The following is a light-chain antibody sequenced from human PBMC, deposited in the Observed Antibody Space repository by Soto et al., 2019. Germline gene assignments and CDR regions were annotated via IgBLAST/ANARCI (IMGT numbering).Light chain of an antibody. Sequence: EIVMTQSPATLSVSPGERATLSCRPSQSVSNPLAWCQQIAGQARWLVIYDTSSRATAFPDRCSGSGSGTEFILPISSLQSEDFAVYYCLQYNDWPRTFGQGTKVDI. CDR3: LQYNDWPRT. CDR1: QSVSNP. V-gene: IGKV3-15*01. J-gene: IGKJ1*01. CDR2: DTS.